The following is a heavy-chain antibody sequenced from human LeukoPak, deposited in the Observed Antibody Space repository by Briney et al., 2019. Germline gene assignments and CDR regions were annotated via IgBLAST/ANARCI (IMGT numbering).Heavy chain of an antibody. Sequence: SETLSLTCTVSGGSINTGGHYWSWIRQHPEKGLEWIGYIYYSGSTYYNPSLKSRVTMSIDTSKNQFSLKLSSVTAADTAVYYCAREYCGGDCYLDYWGQGSLVTVSP. J-gene: IGHJ4*02. D-gene: IGHD2-21*02. CDR3: AREYCGGDCYLDY. CDR1: GGSINTGGHY. V-gene: IGHV4-31*03. CDR2: IYYSGST.